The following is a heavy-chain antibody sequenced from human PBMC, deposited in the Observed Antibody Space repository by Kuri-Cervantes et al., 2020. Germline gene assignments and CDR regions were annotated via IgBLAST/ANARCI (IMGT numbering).Heavy chain of an antibody. Sequence: GESLKISCAASGFTFSSYGMHWVRQAPGKGLEWVTFILYDGSTKYYADSVKGRFTISRDNSKNTLYLQMNSLRAEDTAVYYCARDYCSGGRCYYFDHWGQGTLVTVSS. CDR3: ARDYCSGGRCYYFDH. V-gene: IGHV3-30*02. J-gene: IGHJ4*02. CDR2: ILYDGSTK. D-gene: IGHD2-15*01. CDR1: GFTFSSYG.